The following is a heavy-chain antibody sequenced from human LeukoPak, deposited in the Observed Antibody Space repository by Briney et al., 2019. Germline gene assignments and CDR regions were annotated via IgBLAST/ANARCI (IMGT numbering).Heavy chain of an antibody. CDR2: IYSSAST. D-gene: IGHD4-17*01. J-gene: IGHJ4*02. CDR1: AGSLSSYY. Sequence: SETLSLTCTVSAGSLSSYYWSWIRPPAGKGLEWVGRIYSSASTNNNPSLKSRVTMSVDTSRNQFSLKLSSVTAADTAVYYCPRDIYGDYDQFDYWGQGTLVTVSS. V-gene: IGHV4-4*07. CDR3: PRDIYGDYDQFDY.